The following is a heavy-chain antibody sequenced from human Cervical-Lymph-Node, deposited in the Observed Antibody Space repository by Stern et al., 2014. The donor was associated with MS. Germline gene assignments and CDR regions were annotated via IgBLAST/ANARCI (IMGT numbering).Heavy chain of an antibody. J-gene: IGHJ4*02. CDR1: GYSFTHFA. CDR2: INTNTGNP. V-gene: IGHV7-4-1*02. Sequence: VQLVESGSELKKPGASVKVSCKASGYSFTHFALNWVRHAPGQGLQWMGWINTNTGNPSYAQAFTGRFVFSLDTSVSTAYLQISSLKAEDTAVYYCVRDPHDYGDRFDYWGQGTLVTVSS. D-gene: IGHD4-17*01. CDR3: VRDPHDYGDRFDY.